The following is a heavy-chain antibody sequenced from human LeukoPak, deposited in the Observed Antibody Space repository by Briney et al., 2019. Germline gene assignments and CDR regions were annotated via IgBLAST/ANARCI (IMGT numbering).Heavy chain of an antibody. Sequence: SETLSLTCTVSGGSISSYYWSWIRQPAGKGLEWIGRIYTSGSTNYNPSLKSRVTMSVDTSKNQFSLKLSSVTAADTAVYYCARGFSSSWYGPVSNWFDPWGRGTLVTVSS. CDR3: ARGFSSSWYGPVSNWFDP. CDR2: IYTSGST. J-gene: IGHJ5*02. CDR1: GGSISSYY. D-gene: IGHD6-13*01. V-gene: IGHV4-4*07.